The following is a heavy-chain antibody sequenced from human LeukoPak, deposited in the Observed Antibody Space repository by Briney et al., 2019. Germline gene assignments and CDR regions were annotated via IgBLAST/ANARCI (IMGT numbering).Heavy chain of an antibody. CDR1: GASISGGKDF. V-gene: IGHV4-39*01. Sequence: SETLSLTCAVSGASISGGKDFWGWIRQSPGKGLEWIGSIYYTGSTYYNPSLKSRVTIPVDTSKSEFSLMVHSVTAADTAMYYCARRGITYSTSFFDSWGQGTLVTVAS. CDR3: ARRGITYSTSFFDS. J-gene: IGHJ4*02. D-gene: IGHD6-13*01. CDR2: IYYTGST.